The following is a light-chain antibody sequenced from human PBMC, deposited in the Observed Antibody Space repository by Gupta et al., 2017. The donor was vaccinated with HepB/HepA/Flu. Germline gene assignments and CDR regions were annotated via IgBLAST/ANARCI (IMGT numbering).Light chain of an antibody. CDR2: DAS. CDR3: QHYDNLPRYT. Sequence: DIKMTQSPSSLSASVGDRVTITCQAKQDISNYLNWYQQKPGKAPNLLIYDASNLETGVPSRFSGSGSWTYFTLTISSLQPEDIGTYYCQHYDNLPRYTFGQGTKLEIK. CDR1: QDISNY. V-gene: IGKV1-33*01. J-gene: IGKJ2*01.